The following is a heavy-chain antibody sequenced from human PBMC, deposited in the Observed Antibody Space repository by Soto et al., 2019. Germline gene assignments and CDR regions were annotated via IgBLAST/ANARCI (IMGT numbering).Heavy chain of an antibody. CDR2: IYYSGST. J-gene: IGHJ4*02. V-gene: IGHV4-39*01. CDR1: GGSISSSSYY. D-gene: IGHD6-6*01. Sequence: QLQLQESGPGLVKPSETLSLTCTVSGGSISSSSYYWGWIRQPPGKGLEWIGSIYYSGSTYYNPSLKSRVTISVDTSKNQFSLKLSSVTAADTAVYYCARHMAYSSSLYYFDYWGQGTLVTVSS. CDR3: ARHMAYSSSLYYFDY.